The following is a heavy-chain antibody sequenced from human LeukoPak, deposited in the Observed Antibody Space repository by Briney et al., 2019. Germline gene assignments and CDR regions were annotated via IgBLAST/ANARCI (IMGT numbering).Heavy chain of an antibody. CDR1: GFTFSSYG. CDR2: IWYDGSKQ. V-gene: IGHV3-33*01. J-gene: IGHJ4*02. D-gene: IGHD2-21*02. Sequence: PGGSLRLSCAASGFTFSSYGIHWVRQVAGKGLEWVAIIWYDGSKQYYADSVKGRFTISRDNSKNTVNVQMNSLRAEDTAVYYCARDYGPVAASDYWGQGTLVTVSS. CDR3: ARDYGPVAASDY.